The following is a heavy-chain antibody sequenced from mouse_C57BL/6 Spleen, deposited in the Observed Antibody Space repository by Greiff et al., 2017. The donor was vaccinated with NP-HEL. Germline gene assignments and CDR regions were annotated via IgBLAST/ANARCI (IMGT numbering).Heavy chain of an antibody. Sequence: QVQLQQPGAELVKPGASVKLSCKASGYTFTSYWMHWVKQRPGQGLEWIGMIHPNSGSTNYNEKFKSKATLTVDKSSSTAYMQLSSLTSEDSAVYYCAREGRGNWDLAYWGQGTLVTVSA. CDR3: AREGRGNWDLAY. CDR1: GYTFTSYW. CDR2: IHPNSGST. J-gene: IGHJ3*01. D-gene: IGHD4-1*02. V-gene: IGHV1-64*01.